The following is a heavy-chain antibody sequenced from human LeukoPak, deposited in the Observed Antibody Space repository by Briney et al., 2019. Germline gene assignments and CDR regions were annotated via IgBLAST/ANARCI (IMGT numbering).Heavy chain of an antibody. CDR1: GDSVSSNSAA. V-gene: IGHV6-1*01. D-gene: IGHD6-13*01. J-gene: IGHJ6*03. CDR3: ARVAHLAAAGKYYYYYMDV. CDR2: TYYRSKWYN. Sequence: SQTLSLTCAISGDSVSSNSAAWNWIRQSPSRGLERLGRTYYRSKWYNDYAVSVKSRITINPDTSKNQFSLQLNSVTPEDTAVYYCARVAHLAAAGKYYYYYMDVWGKGTTVTVSS.